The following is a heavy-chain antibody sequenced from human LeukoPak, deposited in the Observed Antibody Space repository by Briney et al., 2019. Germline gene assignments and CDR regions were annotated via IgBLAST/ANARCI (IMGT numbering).Heavy chain of an antibody. D-gene: IGHD6-19*01. CDR3: AKGGNSSGWRLYYYYYMDV. CDR1: GFTFSSYA. J-gene: IGHJ6*03. CDR2: ISGSGGST. Sequence: GGSLRLSCAASGFTFSSYAMSLVRQAPGKGLGWVSAISGSGGSTYYADSVKGRFTISRDNSKNTLYLQMNSLRAEDTAVYYCAKGGNSSGWRLYYYYYMDVWGKGTTVTVSS. V-gene: IGHV3-23*01.